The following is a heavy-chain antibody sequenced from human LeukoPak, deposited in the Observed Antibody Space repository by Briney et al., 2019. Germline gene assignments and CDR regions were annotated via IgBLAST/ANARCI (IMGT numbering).Heavy chain of an antibody. Sequence: ASVKVSCKASGYTFTSYYMHWVRQAPGQGLEWMGIINPSGGSTSYAQKFQGRVTMTRDTSTSTVYMELSSLRSEDTAVHYCARDRAYYYDSSGDYSFDYWGQGTLVTVSS. V-gene: IGHV1-46*01. CDR1: GYTFTSYY. CDR3: ARDRAYYYDSSGDYSFDY. CDR2: INPSGGST. D-gene: IGHD3-22*01. J-gene: IGHJ4*02.